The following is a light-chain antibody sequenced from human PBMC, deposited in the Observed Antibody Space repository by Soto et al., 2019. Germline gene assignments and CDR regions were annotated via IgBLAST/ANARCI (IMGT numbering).Light chain of an antibody. V-gene: IGLV1-40*01. CDR2: SNS. J-gene: IGLJ2*01. Sequence: QSVLTQPPSVSGAPGQRVTISCTGTTSNIGAGSDIHWYQQHPGKAPKLMIYSNSHRPSGVPDRFSGSKSGHTASLAVSGLQAAEDADYYCTSYAGSNNFIFGGGTKVTVL. CDR1: TSNIGAGSD. CDR3: TSYAGSNNFI.